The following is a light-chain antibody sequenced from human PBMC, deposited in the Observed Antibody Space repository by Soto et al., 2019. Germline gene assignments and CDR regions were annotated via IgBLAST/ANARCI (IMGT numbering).Light chain of an antibody. V-gene: IGKV1-9*01. CDR3: QQTRSYPST. CDR2: EAS. Sequence: IQLTQSPSSLSASIGDRVTITCRASQDINSYLAWYQQKPGKAPNLLIYEASILQRGVPSRFSGSNSGIDFTLTISSLQAEDFATYYCQQTRSYPSTFGGGTKVEIK. J-gene: IGKJ4*01. CDR1: QDINSY.